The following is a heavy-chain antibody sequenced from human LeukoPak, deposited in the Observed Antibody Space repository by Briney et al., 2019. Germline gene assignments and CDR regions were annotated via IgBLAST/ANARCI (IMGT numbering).Heavy chain of an antibody. CDR2: IIPIFGTA. V-gene: IGHV1-69*13. CDR1: GGTFSSYA. J-gene: IGHJ5*02. D-gene: IGHD5-18*01. CDR3: ARGQSGYSYGQLWFDP. Sequence: SVKVSCKASGGTFSSYAISWVRQAPGQGLEWMGGIIPIFGTANYAQKFQGRVTITADESTSTAYMELSSLRSEDTAVYYCARGQSGYSYGQLWFDPWSQGTLVTVSS.